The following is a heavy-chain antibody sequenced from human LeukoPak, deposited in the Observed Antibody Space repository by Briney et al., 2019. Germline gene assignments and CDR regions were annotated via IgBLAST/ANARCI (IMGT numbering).Heavy chain of an antibody. CDR1: GGSFSGYY. D-gene: IGHD1-26*01. J-gene: IGHJ5*02. Sequence: SETLSLTCAVYGGSFSGYYWSWIRQPPGKGLEWIGEINHSGSTNYNPSLKSRVTISVDTSKNQFSLKLSSVTAADTAVYCCARGFELPGTWFDPWGQGTLVTVSS. CDR3: ARGFELPGTWFDP. CDR2: INHSGST. V-gene: IGHV4-34*01.